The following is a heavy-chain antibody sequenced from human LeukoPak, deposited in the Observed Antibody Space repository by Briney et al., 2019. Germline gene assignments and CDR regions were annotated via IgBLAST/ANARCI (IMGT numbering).Heavy chain of an antibody. CDR2: INHSGST. V-gene: IGHV4-34*01. CDR3: AGGPYSYDGSGAFDI. CDR1: GGSFSGYY. J-gene: IGHJ3*02. D-gene: IGHD3-22*01. Sequence: SETLSLTCAVYGGSFSGYYWSWIRQPPGKGLEWIGEINHSGSTNYNPSLKSRVTLSVDTSKNHFPLTLSSVAAAHTAVYFCAGGPYSYDGSGAFDIWGQGTMVTVSS.